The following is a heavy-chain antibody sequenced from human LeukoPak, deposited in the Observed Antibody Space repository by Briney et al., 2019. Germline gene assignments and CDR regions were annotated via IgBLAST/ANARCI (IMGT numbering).Heavy chain of an antibody. D-gene: IGHD4-23*01. CDR3: ARDPVLDEYDGNSPY. J-gene: IGHJ4*02. CDR2: INPDGSST. CDR1: GFTFSGYW. Sequence: PGGSLRLSCAASGFTFSGYWMHWVRQAPGKGLVWVSRINPDGSSTTYADSVKGRFTISRDNAKTTLYLQMNSLRAEDTAVYYCARDPVLDEYDGNSPYWGQGTLVTVSS. V-gene: IGHV3-74*01.